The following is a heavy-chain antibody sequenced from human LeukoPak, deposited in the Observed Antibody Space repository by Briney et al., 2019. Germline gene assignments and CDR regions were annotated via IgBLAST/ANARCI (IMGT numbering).Heavy chain of an antibody. J-gene: IGHJ5*02. Sequence: GGSLKLSCAASGFTFSGSAMHWVRQASGKGLEWVGRIRSKANSYATAYAASVKGRLTISRDDSKNTAYLQMNSLKTEDTAVYYCTRGVPAAMNWFDPWGQGTLVTVSS. D-gene: IGHD2-2*01. CDR3: TRGVPAAMNWFDP. V-gene: IGHV3-73*01. CDR1: GFTFSGSA. CDR2: IRSKANSYAT.